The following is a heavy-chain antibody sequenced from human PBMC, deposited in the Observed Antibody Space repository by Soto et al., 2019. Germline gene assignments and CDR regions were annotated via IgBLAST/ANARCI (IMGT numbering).Heavy chain of an antibody. D-gene: IGHD3-10*01. CDR2: TYYRSKWYN. V-gene: IGHV6-1*01. CDR3: ARASYGSWSYHYYYYGMEV. Sequence: SHTLSLSCAISGDNVSSDSAAWNLIRQSQTRGLEWLGRTYYRSKWYNDYAVSVKSRITINPDTSKNQLSLQLNSVTPEDTAVYYCARASYGSWSYHYYYYGMEVWCKGTSVTVSS. J-gene: IGHJ6*04. CDR1: GDNVSSDSAA.